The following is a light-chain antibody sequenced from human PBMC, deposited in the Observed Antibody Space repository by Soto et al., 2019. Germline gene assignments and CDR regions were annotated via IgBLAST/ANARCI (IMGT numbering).Light chain of an antibody. V-gene: IGKV1-5*03. Sequence: DIQMTQSPSTLSASVGDRVTITCRASQCISSWLAWYQQKPGKAPKLLIYKASSLESGVPSRFSGSGSGTEFTLAISSLQPDDFATYYCQQYNSDWTFGQGTKVEIK. CDR1: QCISSW. J-gene: IGKJ1*01. CDR3: QQYNSDWT. CDR2: KAS.